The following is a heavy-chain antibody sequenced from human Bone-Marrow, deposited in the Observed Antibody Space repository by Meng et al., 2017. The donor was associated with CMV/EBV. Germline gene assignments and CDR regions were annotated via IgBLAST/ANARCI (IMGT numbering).Heavy chain of an antibody. J-gene: IGHJ4*02. V-gene: IGHV3-7*01. D-gene: IGHD1-26*01. CDR1: GFTFSSYW. Sequence: GESLKISCAASGFTFSSYWMSWVRQAPGKGLEWVANIKQDGSEKYYADSVKGRFTISRDNSKNTLYLQMNSLRAEDTAVYYCARGSGSYTLDYWGQGTLVTVSS. CDR2: IKQDGSEK. CDR3: ARGSGSYTLDY.